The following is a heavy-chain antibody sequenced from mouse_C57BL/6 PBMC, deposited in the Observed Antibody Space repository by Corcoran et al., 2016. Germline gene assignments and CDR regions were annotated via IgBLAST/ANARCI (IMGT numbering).Heavy chain of an antibody. Sequence: EVQLQQSGPELVKPGASVKISCKASGYTFTDYYMNWVKQSHGKSLEWIGDINPNNGGTSYNQKFKGKATLTVDKSSSTAYMELRSLTSEDSAVYYCARVGLLTTADAMDYWGQGTSVTVSS. CDR3: ARVGLLTTADAMDY. D-gene: IGHD1-2*01. CDR2: INPNNGGT. J-gene: IGHJ4*01. V-gene: IGHV1-26*01. CDR1: GYTFTDYY.